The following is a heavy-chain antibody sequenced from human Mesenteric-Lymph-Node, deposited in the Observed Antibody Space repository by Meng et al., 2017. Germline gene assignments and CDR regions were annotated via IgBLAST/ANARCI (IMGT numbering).Heavy chain of an antibody. J-gene: IGHJ4*02. D-gene: IGHD5-24*01. CDR3: AREAGRDGYATPKFDY. CDR2: IYYTGST. Sequence: QGRLLQWAAGLLKPSPTLSLTCTVSGGSIGSGGYYWSWIRQHPGKGLEWIGYIYYTGSTFYNPSLKSRVTISVDTSKNQFSLKLISATAADTAVYYCAREAGRDGYATPKFDYWGQGTLVTVSS. CDR1: GGSIGSGGYY. V-gene: IGHV4-31*03.